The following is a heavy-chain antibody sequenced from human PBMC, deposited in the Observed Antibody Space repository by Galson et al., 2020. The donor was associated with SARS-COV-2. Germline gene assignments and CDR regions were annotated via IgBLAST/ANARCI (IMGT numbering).Heavy chain of an antibody. CDR2: IDAGNGDT. CDR1: GYTFNNYG. Sequence: ASVKVSCKASGYTFNNYGIHWVRQAPGQRLEWMGWIDAGNGDTKYSDKFQGRVTLIRDTSASTAYMDLSSLTSEDTAVYYCARGDSVVPAARGVTLYLFGDFDYWGQGTLVTVSS. CDR3: ARGDSVVPAARGVTLYLFGDFDY. D-gene: IGHD2-2*01. V-gene: IGHV1-3*01. J-gene: IGHJ4*02.